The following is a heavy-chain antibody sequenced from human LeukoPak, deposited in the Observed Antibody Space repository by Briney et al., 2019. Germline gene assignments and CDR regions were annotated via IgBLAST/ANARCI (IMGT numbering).Heavy chain of an antibody. V-gene: IGHV4-39*07. J-gene: IGHJ4*02. CDR3: ARSGTLTGYLY. Sequence: SETLSLTCSVTGDFFSGGTSDWAWIRQPPGKGLEWIGNIYYRGSTHYSPSLESRVTISVDTSKNQFSLKLNSVTAADTAVYYCARSGTLTGYLYWGQGALVTVSS. D-gene: IGHD3-9*01. CDR2: IYYRGST. CDR1: GDFFSGGTSD.